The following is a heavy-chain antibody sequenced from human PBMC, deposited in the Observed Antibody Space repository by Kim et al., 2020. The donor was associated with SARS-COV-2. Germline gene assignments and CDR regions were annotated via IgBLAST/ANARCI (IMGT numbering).Heavy chain of an antibody. D-gene: IGHD2-15*01. V-gene: IGHV4-34*01. CDR3: ARRGDGYCSGGSCYCFRQVTPGMGY. CDR1: GGSFSGYY. Sequence: SETLSLTCAVYGGSFSGYYWSWIRQPPGKGLEWIGEINHSGSTNYNPSLKSRVTISVDTSKNQFSLKLSSVTAADTAVYYCARRGDGYCSGGSCYCFRQVTPGMGYWGQGTLVTVSS. J-gene: IGHJ4*02. CDR2: INHSGST.